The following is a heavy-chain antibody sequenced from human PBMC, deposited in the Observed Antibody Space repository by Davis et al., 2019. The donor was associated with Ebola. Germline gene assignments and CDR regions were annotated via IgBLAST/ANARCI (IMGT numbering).Heavy chain of an antibody. V-gene: IGHV4-59*01. J-gene: IGHJ2*01. CDR3: ARSVFYDSTGYYVHWYYDL. CDR1: GDSIRRYY. CDR2: GYYGGRT. Sequence: SETLSLTCTVSGDSIRRYYWSWIRQSPGKGLEWIGYGYYGGRTDYNPSLKSRAIISVDTSKNHFSLNLSSVTAADTAIYYCARSVFYDSTGYYVHWYYDLWGRGTLVTVSS. D-gene: IGHD3-22*01.